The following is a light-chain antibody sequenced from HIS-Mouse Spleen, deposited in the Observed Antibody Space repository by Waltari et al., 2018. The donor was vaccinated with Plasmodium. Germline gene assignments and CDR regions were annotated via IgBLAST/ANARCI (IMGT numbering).Light chain of an antibody. J-gene: IGKJ3*01. Sequence: DIQMTQSPSSLSASVGDRVTITCRASQSISSYLNWYQQKPGKAPKLLIYAASSLQSGGPSRFSGSGSGTDFTLTISSLRPEDFATYYCQQSYSTPRGFTFGPGTKVDIK. CDR2: AAS. CDR3: QQSYSTPRGFT. V-gene: IGKV1-39*01. CDR1: QSISSY.